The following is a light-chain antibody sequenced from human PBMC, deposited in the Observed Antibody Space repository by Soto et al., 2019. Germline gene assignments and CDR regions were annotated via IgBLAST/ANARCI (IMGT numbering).Light chain of an antibody. CDR2: EVS. CDR3: IPSAGSSHV. V-gene: IGLV2-8*01. Sequence: QSALTQPPSASESPGQSVTISCTGTSSDVGGYNYVSCYQQHPGKAPKLIIYEVSKRPSGVPDRFSGSKSGNTASLTVSGLQAEDEGDYYCIPSAGSSHVFGTGTKVTVL. J-gene: IGLJ1*01. CDR1: SSDVGGYNY.